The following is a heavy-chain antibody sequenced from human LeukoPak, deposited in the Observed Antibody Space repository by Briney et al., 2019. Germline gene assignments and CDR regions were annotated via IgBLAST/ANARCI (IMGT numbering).Heavy chain of an antibody. J-gene: IGHJ6*03. Sequence: GASVKVSCKASGYTFTSYYMHWVRQAPGQGLEWMGIINPSGGSTSYAQKFQGRVTMTRNTSISTAYMELRSLRSDDTAVYYCARRFGELWDYDYYYYMDVWGKGTTVTISS. CDR2: INPSGGST. V-gene: IGHV1-46*01. D-gene: IGHD3-10*01. CDR1: GYTFTSYY. CDR3: ARRFGELWDYDYYYYMDV.